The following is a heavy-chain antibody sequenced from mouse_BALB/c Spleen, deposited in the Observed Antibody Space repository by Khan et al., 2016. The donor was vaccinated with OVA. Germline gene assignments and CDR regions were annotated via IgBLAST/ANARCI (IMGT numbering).Heavy chain of an antibody. Sequence: DLVKPGASVKLSCKASGYTFTSYWINWIKQRPGQGLEWIGRIAPGSSNAYYNDMFKDKATLTVDTSSSTAYIPLSSLSSEDSDVYFCARENYYGRSWDAMDYWGQGTSVTVSS. V-gene: IGHV1S41*01. D-gene: IGHD1-1*01. CDR3: ARENYYGRSWDAMDY. CDR1: GYTFTSYW. CDR2: IAPGSSNA. J-gene: IGHJ4*01.